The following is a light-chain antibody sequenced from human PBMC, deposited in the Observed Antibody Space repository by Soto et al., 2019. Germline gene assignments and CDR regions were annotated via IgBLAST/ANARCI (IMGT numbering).Light chain of an antibody. CDR3: QQYHNWPPIT. CDR1: HSVGSH. Sequence: EIVLTQSPDSLSVSLGERATLSCRASHSVGSHLAWYQQIPGQAPRLLVYGASTGATGVPARFSGSGSGTDFTLTISSLQPEDFGVYYCQQYHNWPPITFGQGTRLEIK. J-gene: IGKJ5*01. V-gene: IGKV3-15*01. CDR2: GAS.